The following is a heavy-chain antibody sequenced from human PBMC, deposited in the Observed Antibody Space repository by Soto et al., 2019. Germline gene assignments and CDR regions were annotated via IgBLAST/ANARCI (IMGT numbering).Heavy chain of an antibody. CDR3: ASQSSEWLLFAS. V-gene: IGHV3-48*01. CDR2: ISSSSSTI. CDR1: GFTFSSYS. D-gene: IGHD5-12*01. J-gene: IGHJ4*02. Sequence: EVQLVESGGGLVQPGGSLRLSCADSGFTFSSYSMNWVRQAPGKGLEWVSYISSSSSTIYYADSMKGRFTISRDNAKNSLYLHMNSLRAEDTAVYYCASQSSEWLLFASWGQGTLVTVSS.